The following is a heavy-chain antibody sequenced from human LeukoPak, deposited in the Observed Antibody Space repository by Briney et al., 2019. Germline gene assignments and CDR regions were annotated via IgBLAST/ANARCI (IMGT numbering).Heavy chain of an antibody. V-gene: IGHV3-7*01. J-gene: IGHJ6*03. Sequence: GGSLRLSCAASGFTFSSYWMSWVRQAPGKGLEWVANIKQDGSEKYYVDSVKGRFTISRDNAKNSLYLQMNSLRAEDTAVYYCARDSPPARPYYYYYYMDVWGKGTTVTVSS. D-gene: IGHD6-6*01. CDR3: ARDSPPARPYYYYYYMDV. CDR1: GFTFSSYW. CDR2: IKQDGSEK.